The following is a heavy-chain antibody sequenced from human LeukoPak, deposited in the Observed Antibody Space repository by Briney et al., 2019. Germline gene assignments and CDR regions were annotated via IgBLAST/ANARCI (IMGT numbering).Heavy chain of an antibody. J-gene: IGHJ4*02. Sequence: ESGPTLVKPTQTLTLTCTLSGFSLSTSGVGVGWIRQPPGKALEWLALIYWDDDKRYSPSLKSRLTITKDTSKNQVVLTMTNMDPVDTAIYYCAHRHGGIYFDYWGQGTLVTVSS. CDR3: AHRHGGIYFDY. CDR2: IYWDDDK. CDR1: GFSLSTSGVG. D-gene: IGHD5-24*01. V-gene: IGHV2-5*02.